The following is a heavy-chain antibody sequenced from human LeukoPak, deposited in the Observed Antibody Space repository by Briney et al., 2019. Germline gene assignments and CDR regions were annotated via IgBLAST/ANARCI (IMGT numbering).Heavy chain of an antibody. Sequence: GGSLRLSCAASGFTFSGYAMTWVRQAPGKGLEWVSSITGSGDYTYYIDSVKGRFTISRDNSKNILYLQMNSLRGEDTALYYCAKDGLYYDGSAHVYYFTYWGQGTLAAASS. D-gene: IGHD3-22*01. J-gene: IGHJ4*02. CDR3: AKDGLYYDGSAHVYYFTY. CDR2: ITGSGDYT. CDR1: GFTFSGYA. V-gene: IGHV3-23*01.